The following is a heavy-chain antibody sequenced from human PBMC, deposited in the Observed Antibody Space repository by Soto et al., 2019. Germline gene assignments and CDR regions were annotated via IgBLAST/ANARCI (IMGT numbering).Heavy chain of an antibody. CDR1: GYTFTSYA. D-gene: IGHD3-22*01. CDR3: ATVYYDSSGYYYNWFDP. CDR2: INAGNGNT. J-gene: IGHJ5*02. V-gene: IGHV1-3*01. Sequence: ASVKVSCKASGYTFTSYAMHWVRQAPGQRLEWMGWINAGNGNTKYSQKFQGRVTMTEDTSTDAAYMELSSLRSEDTAVYYCATVYYDSSGYYYNWFDPWGQGTLVTVSS.